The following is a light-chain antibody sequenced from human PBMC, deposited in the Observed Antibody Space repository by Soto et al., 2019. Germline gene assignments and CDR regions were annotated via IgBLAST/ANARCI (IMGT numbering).Light chain of an antibody. CDR3: QQYYSTPLT. J-gene: IGKJ4*01. CDR1: QSVLYSSNNRNF. V-gene: IGKV4-1*01. CDR2: RAS. Sequence: DIVMTQSPDSLAVSLGERATINCKSSQSVLYSSNNRNFLAWYQQKIGQPPKLLIYRASTRESGVPDRFSGSGSGTDFTLTISSLQAEDVAVHYCQQYYSTPLTFGGGTKVEIK.